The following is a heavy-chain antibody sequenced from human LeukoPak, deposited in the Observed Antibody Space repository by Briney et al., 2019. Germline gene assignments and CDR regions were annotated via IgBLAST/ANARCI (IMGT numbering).Heavy chain of an antibody. Sequence: PGGSLRLSCAASGFTFDDYAMHWVRQAPGKGLEWVSGISWNSGSIGYADSVKGRFTISRDNAKNSLYLQMNSLRAEDTALYYRAKGSLAVAGPFDYWGQGTLVTVSS. CDR3: AKGSLAVAGPFDY. CDR1: GFTFDDYA. D-gene: IGHD6-19*01. V-gene: IGHV3-9*01. CDR2: ISWNSGSI. J-gene: IGHJ4*02.